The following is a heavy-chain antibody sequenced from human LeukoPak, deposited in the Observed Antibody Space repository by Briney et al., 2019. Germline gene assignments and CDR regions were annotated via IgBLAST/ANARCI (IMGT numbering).Heavy chain of an antibody. Sequence: GGSLRLSCAASGFTFSNAWMSWVRQAPGKGLEWVGCIKRKTDGRTKDYPAPVKGRFTISRDDSKNTLYLQMNSLKNEDTAVYYCTTDRGRTELPLFGYWGQGTLVTVSS. CDR2: IKRKTDGRTK. CDR3: TTDRGRTELPLFGY. D-gene: IGHD1-26*01. J-gene: IGHJ4*02. V-gene: IGHV3-15*01. CDR1: GFTFSNAW.